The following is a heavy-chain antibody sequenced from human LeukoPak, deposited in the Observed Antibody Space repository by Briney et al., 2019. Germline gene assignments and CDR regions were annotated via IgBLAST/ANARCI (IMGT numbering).Heavy chain of an antibody. J-gene: IGHJ4*02. CDR1: GYTFTSYF. Sequence: ASVKVSCKASGYTFTSYFMHWVRQAPGQGLEWMGTINPSGDRTSYAQKFQGRVTMTRDTSTSIAYMELSSLTSEDTALYYCASEPAGLYYFDYWGQGTLVTVSS. CDR3: ASEPAGLYYFDY. CDR2: INPSGDRT. V-gene: IGHV1-46*01. D-gene: IGHD2-2*01.